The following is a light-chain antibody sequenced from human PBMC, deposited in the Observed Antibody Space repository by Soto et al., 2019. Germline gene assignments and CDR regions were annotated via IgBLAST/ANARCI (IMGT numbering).Light chain of an antibody. CDR2: GAA. Sequence: EIVMTQSPATLSVSPGERATLSCRASQSVSNNLAWYQQKPGQTPRLLIYGAATRATGIPVRFSGSGSETEFTQTISSLQSEDFAVYYCQQYNNWPPVTFGQGTKLEIK. CDR3: QQYNNWPPVT. J-gene: IGKJ2*01. CDR1: QSVSNN. V-gene: IGKV3-15*01.